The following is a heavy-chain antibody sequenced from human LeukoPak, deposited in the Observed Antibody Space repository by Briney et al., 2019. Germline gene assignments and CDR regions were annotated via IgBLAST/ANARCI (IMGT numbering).Heavy chain of an antibody. D-gene: IGHD4-23*01. Sequence: ASVKVSCKASGYTFTGYYMHWVRQAPGQGLEWMGWMNPNSGNTGYAQKFQGRVTMTRNTSISTAYMELSSLRSEDTAVYYCARGGGNSDYWGQGTLVTVSS. CDR3: ARGGGNSDY. CDR1: GYTFTGYY. V-gene: IGHV1-8*02. CDR2: MNPNSGNT. J-gene: IGHJ4*02.